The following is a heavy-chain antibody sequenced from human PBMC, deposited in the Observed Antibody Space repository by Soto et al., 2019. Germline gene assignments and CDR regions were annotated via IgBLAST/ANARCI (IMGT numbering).Heavy chain of an antibody. CDR2: VYGGNGNA. CDR3: AAVDIGDY. J-gene: IGHJ4*02. CDR1: GYTFTSYA. D-gene: IGHD5-12*01. Sequence: QVQLVQSGAEVKKPGASVKVSCKASGYTFTSYAIHWVRQVPGQRLEWMGWVYGGNGNAKYLEKFQGRVTFTRDTSASTAYMALSSLRSEDTALYYCAAVDIGDYWGQGTLVTVSS. V-gene: IGHV1-3*01.